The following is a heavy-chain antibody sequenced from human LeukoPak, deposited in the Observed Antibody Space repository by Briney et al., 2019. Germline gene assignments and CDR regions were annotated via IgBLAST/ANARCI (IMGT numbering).Heavy chain of an antibody. D-gene: IGHD3-10*01. CDR1: GGSISSSTYY. J-gene: IGHJ4*02. V-gene: IGHV4-39*07. CDR2: FYYSGST. CDR3: ARAPDYYGSGSFDY. Sequence: SETLSLTCTVFGGSISSSTYYWVWIRQPPGKGLEWIRNFYYSGSTYYNPSLKSRVTISVDTSKNQFSLKLSSVAAADTAVYYCARAPDYYGSGSFDYWGQGTLVTVSS.